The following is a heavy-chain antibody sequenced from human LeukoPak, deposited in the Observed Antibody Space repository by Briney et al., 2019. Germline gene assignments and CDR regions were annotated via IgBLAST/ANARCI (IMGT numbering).Heavy chain of an antibody. CDR1: GYTLTELS. D-gene: IGHD6-19*01. V-gene: IGHV1-24*01. CDR3: ATGVESSGWPLGDY. Sequence: GASVKVSCKVSGYTLTELSMHWVRQAPGKGLEWMGGFDPEDGETIYAQKFQGRVTMTEDTSTDTAYMELSSLGSEDTAVYYCATGVESSGWPLGDYWGQGTLVTVSS. CDR2: FDPEDGET. J-gene: IGHJ4*02.